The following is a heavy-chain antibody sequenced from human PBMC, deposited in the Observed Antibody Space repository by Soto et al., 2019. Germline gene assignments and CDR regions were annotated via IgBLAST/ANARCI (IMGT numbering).Heavy chain of an antibody. CDR2: IYYTGST. D-gene: IGHD3-10*01. J-gene: IGHJ4*02. CDR1: GGSVSSGSYY. Sequence: PSETLSLTCTVSGGSVSSGSYYWGWIRQPPGKGLEWIGTIYYTGSTYYNPSLRSRVTISIDTSKNQFSLKLNSVTAEDTAVYYCARRGYYYASGSYYSGFFDYWGQGTPVTVSS. V-gene: IGHV4-39*01. CDR3: ARRGYYYASGSYYSGFFDY.